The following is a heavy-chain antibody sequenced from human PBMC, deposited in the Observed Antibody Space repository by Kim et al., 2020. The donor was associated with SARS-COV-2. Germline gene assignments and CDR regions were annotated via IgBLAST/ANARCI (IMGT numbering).Heavy chain of an antibody. J-gene: IGHJ6*02. V-gene: IGHV3-33*01. CDR2: IWYDGSNK. Sequence: GGSLRLSCAASGFTFSSYGMHWVRQAPGKGLEWVAVIWYDGSNKYYADSVKGRFTISRDNSKNTLYPQMNSLRAEDTAVYYCARDTDYGDYDGHYYYYGMDVWGQGTTVTVSS. D-gene: IGHD4-17*01. CDR3: ARDTDYGDYDGHYYYYGMDV. CDR1: GFTFSSYG.